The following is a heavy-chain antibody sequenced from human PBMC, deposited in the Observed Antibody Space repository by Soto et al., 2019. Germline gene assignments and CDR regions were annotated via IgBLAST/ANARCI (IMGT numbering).Heavy chain of an antibody. CDR2: FDPEDGET. J-gene: IGHJ3*02. D-gene: IGHD3-22*01. V-gene: IGHV1-24*01. Sequence: ASVKVSGKVSGYTLTELSMHWVRQAPGKGLEWMGGFDPEDGETIYAQKFQGRVTMTEDTSTDTAYMELSSLRSEDTAVYYCATGAYDSSGYYYVRAFDIWGQGTMVTVSS. CDR1: GYTLTELS. CDR3: ATGAYDSSGYYYVRAFDI.